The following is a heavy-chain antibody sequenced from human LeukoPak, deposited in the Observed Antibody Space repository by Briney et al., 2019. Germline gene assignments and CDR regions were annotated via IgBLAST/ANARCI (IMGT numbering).Heavy chain of an antibody. Sequence: SETLALTCTVSGGSISSYYWSWIRQPAGKGLEWIGYIYYSGSTNYNPSLKSRVTISVDTSKNQFSLKLSSVTAADTAVYYCARGPTGYYDSSGQSPSYYFDYWGQGTLVTVSS. CDR1: GGSISSYY. V-gene: IGHV4-59*01. CDR3: ARGPTGYYDSSGQSPSYYFDY. D-gene: IGHD3-22*01. J-gene: IGHJ4*02. CDR2: IYYSGST.